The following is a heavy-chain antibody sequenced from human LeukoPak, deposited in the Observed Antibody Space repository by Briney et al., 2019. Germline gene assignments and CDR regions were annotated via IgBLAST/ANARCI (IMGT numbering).Heavy chain of an antibody. CDR3: ARLVVDSPSSYYMDV. Sequence: GGSLRLSCAASGFIFNEFYMSWVRQAPGKGPEWLSYLTTTGDPVYYTDSVKGRFSISRDNARNSLFLLMTSLRAEDTAVYYCARLVVDSPSSYYMDVWGNGTTVTVSS. CDR2: LTTTGDPV. V-gene: IGHV3-11*04. J-gene: IGHJ6*03. CDR1: GFIFNEFY. D-gene: IGHD2-8*02.